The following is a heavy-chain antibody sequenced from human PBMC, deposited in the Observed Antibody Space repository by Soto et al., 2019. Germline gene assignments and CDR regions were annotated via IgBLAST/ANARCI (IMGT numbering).Heavy chain of an antibody. Sequence: SVKVSCKASGGTFSSYAISCVRQAPGKGLEXMGXXIXXFXTXXXAXXXQGRVTITADKSTSTAYMELSSLRSEETAVYYCARPARYFDWVFDYWGQGTLVTVSS. V-gene: IGHV1-69*06. D-gene: IGHD3-9*01. CDR3: ARPARYFDWVFDY. CDR1: GGTFSSYA. CDR2: XIXXFXTX. J-gene: IGHJ4*02.